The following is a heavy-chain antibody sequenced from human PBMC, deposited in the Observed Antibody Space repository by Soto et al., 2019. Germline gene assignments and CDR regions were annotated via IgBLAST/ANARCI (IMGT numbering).Heavy chain of an antibody. CDR2: IIPIFGTA. V-gene: IGHV1-69*01. CDR1: GGTFSSYA. D-gene: IGHD6-19*01. Sequence: QVQLVQSGAEVKKPGSSVKVSCKASGGTFSSYAISWVRQAPGQGLEWMGGIIPIFGTANYAQKFQGRVTITADESTSTAYMELSSLRSEDTAVYYCARGYSVAGKLGPYPFDYWGQGTLVTVSS. CDR3: ARGYSVAGKLGPYPFDY. J-gene: IGHJ4*02.